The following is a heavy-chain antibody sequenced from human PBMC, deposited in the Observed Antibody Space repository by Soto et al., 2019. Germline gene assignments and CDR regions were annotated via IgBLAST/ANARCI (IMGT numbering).Heavy chain of an antibody. CDR1: GFTFSSYS. CDR2: ISSSSSTI. J-gene: IGHJ4*02. CDR3: AKDATSGWSGTLYYFDY. D-gene: IGHD6-19*01. Sequence: GGSLRLSCAASGFTFSSYSMNWVRQAPGKGLEWVSYISSSSSTIYYADSVKGRFTISRDNAKNTLYLQMNSLRAEDTAVYYCAKDATSGWSGTLYYFDYWGQGALVTVSS. V-gene: IGHV3-48*01.